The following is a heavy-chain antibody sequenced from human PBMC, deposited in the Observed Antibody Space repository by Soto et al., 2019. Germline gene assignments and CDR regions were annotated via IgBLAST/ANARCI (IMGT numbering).Heavy chain of an antibody. Sequence: LRLSCAASGFTFISYSMNWVRQAPGKGLEWVSYISSSSSTIYYVDSVKGRFTISRDNAKNSLYLQMNSLRDEDTAVYYCAREWDSSGYYYDYWGQGTLVTVSS. D-gene: IGHD3-22*01. CDR1: GFTFISYS. CDR2: ISSSSSTI. CDR3: AREWDSSGYYYDY. V-gene: IGHV3-48*02. J-gene: IGHJ4*02.